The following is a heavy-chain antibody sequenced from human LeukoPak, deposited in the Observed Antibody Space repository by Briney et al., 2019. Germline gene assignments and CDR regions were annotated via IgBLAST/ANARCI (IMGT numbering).Heavy chain of an antibody. Sequence: GGSLRLSCAASGFTFNTFWMNWVRLAPGRGLEWVSVIYTNGNTYYADSVKGRFTISRDNSKNTLYLQMNSLRAEDTAVYYCASSRDSSAYYLCDYWGQGTLVTVSS. CDR2: IYTNGNT. J-gene: IGHJ4*02. CDR3: ASSRDSSAYYLCDY. V-gene: IGHV3-53*01. D-gene: IGHD3-22*01. CDR1: GFTFNTFW.